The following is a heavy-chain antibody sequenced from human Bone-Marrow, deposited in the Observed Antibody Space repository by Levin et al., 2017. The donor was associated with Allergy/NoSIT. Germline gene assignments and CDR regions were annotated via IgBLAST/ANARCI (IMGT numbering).Heavy chain of an antibody. D-gene: IGHD3-16*02. V-gene: IGHV4-39*01. J-gene: IGHJ3*02. CDR2: IYYSGST. CDR3: ARHGRGRYDYVWGSYRYTRLIGAFDS. CDR1: GGSISSSSYY. Sequence: SQTLSLTCTVSGGSISSSSYYWGWIRQPPGKGLEWIGSIYYSGSTYYNPSLKSRVTISVDTSKNQFSLKLSSVTAADTAVYYCARHGRGRYDYVWGSYRYTRLIGAFDSWGQGTMVTVSS.